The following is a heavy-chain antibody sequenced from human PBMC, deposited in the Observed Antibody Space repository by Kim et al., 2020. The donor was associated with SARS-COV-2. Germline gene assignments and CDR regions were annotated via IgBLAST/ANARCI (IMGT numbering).Heavy chain of an antibody. V-gene: IGHV4-39*01. D-gene: IGHD6-6*01. J-gene: IGHJ6*02. CDR2: IYYSGST. CDR3: ARGENSRIRWGYKSYYGMDV. Sequence: SETLSLTCTVSGGSISSSSYYWGWIRQPPGKGLEWIGSIYYSGSTYYNPSLKSRVTISVDTSKNQFSLKLSSVTAADTAVYYCARGENSRIRWGYKSYYGMDVWGQGTTVTVSS. CDR1: GGSISSSSYY.